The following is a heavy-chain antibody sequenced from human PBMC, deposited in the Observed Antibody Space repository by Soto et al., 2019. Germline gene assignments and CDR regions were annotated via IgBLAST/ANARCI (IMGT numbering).Heavy chain of an antibody. D-gene: IGHD3-10*01. J-gene: IGHJ6*02. CDR3: AKASGYYYYYGMDV. Sequence: ESGGVVLQPGGSLRLSCAASGFTFDDYTMHWVRQAPGKGLEWVSLISWDGGSTYYADSVKGRFTISRDNSKNSLYLQMNSLRTEDTALYYCAKASGYYYYYGMDVWGQGTTVTVSS. CDR2: ISWDGGST. V-gene: IGHV3-43*01. CDR1: GFTFDDYT.